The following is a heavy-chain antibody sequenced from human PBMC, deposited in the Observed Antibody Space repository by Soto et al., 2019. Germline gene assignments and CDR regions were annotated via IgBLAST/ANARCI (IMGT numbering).Heavy chain of an antibody. CDR2: INHSGST. V-gene: IGHV4-34*01. CDR3: ARTRGLRHHYYYGMDV. J-gene: IGHJ6*02. CDR1: GGSFSGYY. D-gene: IGHD2-8*02. Sequence: PWETLSLTCAVYGGSFSGYYWSWIRQPPGKGLEWIGEINHSGSTNYNPSLKSRVTISVDTSKNQFSLKLSSVTAADTAVYYCARTRGLRHHYYYGMDVWGQGTTVTVSS.